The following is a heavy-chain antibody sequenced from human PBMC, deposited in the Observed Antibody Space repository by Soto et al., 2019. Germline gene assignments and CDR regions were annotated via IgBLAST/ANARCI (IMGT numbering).Heavy chain of an antibody. CDR2: VNPNNGDT. CDR3: AKVSRKGSAIYFDY. CDR1: GYTFSNYD. D-gene: IGHD3-10*01. V-gene: IGHV1-8*01. J-gene: IGHJ4*02. Sequence: QVQLVQSGAELKKPGASVKVSCKASGYTFSNYDMNCVRQATGQGPEWIVWVNPNNGDTGYAQKFQGRVTLTTDISTTTAYMKLTSLRSEDTAIYYCAKVSRKGSAIYFDYWFQGTLITVS.